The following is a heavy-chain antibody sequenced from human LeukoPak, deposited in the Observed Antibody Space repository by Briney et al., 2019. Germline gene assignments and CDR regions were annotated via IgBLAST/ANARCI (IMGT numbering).Heavy chain of an antibody. J-gene: IGHJ5*02. CDR3: ARRGGDHSSAYQFDP. Sequence: SVKVSCKASGGTFSSYAASWVRQAPGQGLEWMGGIIPILGTANYAETFRGRVTITTDESTSTAYMELRSLTSEDTAVYYCARRGGDHSSAYQFDPWGQGTLVTVSS. CDR1: GGTFSSYA. V-gene: IGHV1-69*05. D-gene: IGHD3-22*01. CDR2: IIPILGTA.